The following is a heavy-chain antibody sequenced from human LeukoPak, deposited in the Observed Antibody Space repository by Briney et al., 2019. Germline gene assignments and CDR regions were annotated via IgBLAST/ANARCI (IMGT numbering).Heavy chain of an antibody. CDR2: INWSGGST. V-gene: IGHV3-20*03. CDR3: ARPRLRDYYFDY. J-gene: IGHJ4*02. Sequence: SWVRQPPGKGPEWVSGINWSGGSTGYADSVRGRFAISRDNVKNSLYLQMNSLRAEDTALYYCARPRLRDYYFDYWGQGTLVTVSS. D-gene: IGHD4-17*01.